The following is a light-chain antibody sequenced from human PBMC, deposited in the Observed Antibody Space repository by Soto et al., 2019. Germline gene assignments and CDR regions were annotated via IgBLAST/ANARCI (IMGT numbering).Light chain of an antibody. CDR1: QSVSIL. CDR3: QQRSNWPVT. CDR2: DAS. Sequence: EIVMTQSPATLSVSPGERATLSCRASQSVSILLAWYQQKPGQAPRLLIYDASNRATGIPARFSGSGSGTDFTLTISSLEPEDFAVYYCQQRSNWPVTFGQGTKVDIK. J-gene: IGKJ1*01. V-gene: IGKV3-11*01.